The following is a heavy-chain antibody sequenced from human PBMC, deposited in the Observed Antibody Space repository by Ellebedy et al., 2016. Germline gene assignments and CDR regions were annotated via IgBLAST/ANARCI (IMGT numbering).Heavy chain of an antibody. CDR3: ARVLPQGSFGVVTQELPNYGMDV. CDR2: ISAYNGNT. D-gene: IGHD3-3*01. J-gene: IGHJ6*02. Sequence: ASVKVSCXASGYTFTSYGISWVRQAPGQGLEWMGWISAYNGNTNYAQKLQGRVTMTTDTSTSTAYMELRSLRSEDTAVYYCARVLPQGSFGVVTQELPNYGMDVWGQGTTVTVSS. CDR1: GYTFTSYG. V-gene: IGHV1-18*01.